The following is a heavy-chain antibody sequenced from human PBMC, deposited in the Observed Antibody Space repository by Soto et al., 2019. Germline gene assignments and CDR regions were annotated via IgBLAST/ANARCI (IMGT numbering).Heavy chain of an antibody. CDR2: ISYDGSNK. Sequence: GGSLRLSCAASGFTFSSYGMHWVRQAPGKGLEWVAVISYDGSNKYYADSVKGRFTISRDNSKNTLYLQMNSLRAEDTAVYYCAKDPGTQTTVAENWGQGTLVTVSS. CDR3: AKDPGTQTTVAEN. CDR1: GFTFSSYG. J-gene: IGHJ4*02. D-gene: IGHD4-17*01. V-gene: IGHV3-30*18.